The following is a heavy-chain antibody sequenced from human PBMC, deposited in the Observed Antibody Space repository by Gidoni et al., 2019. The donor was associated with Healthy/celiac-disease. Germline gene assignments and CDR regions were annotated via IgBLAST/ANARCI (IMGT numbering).Heavy chain of an antibody. Sequence: QLQLQESGPGLVTPSETLSLTCTVSGGSISSSSYYWGWIRQPPGKGLEWIGSIYYSGSTYYNPSLKSRVTISVDTSKNQFALKLSSVTAADTAVYYCARGVEMANGYFDYWGQGTLVTVSS. J-gene: IGHJ4*02. CDR1: GGSISSSSYY. D-gene: IGHD5-12*01. CDR2: IYYSGST. V-gene: IGHV4-39*07. CDR3: ARGVEMANGYFDY.